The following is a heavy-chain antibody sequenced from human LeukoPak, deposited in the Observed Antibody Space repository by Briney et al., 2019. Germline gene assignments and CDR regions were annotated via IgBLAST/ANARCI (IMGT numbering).Heavy chain of an antibody. J-gene: IGHJ4*02. CDR2: ISNSGGST. CDR3: ASRIRGTYYFDY. V-gene: IGHV3-23*01. Sequence: GSLRLSCAASGFTFSSYVMSWVRQAPGKGLEWVSSISNSGGSTYYADSVKGRFTISRDNSKNTLYLQMNSLRAEDTAVYYCASRIRGTYYFDYWGQGTLVTVSS. D-gene: IGHD5-18*01. CDR1: GFTFSSYV.